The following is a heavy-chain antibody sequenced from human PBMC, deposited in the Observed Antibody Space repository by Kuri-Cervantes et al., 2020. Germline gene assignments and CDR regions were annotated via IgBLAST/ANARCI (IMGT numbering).Heavy chain of an antibody. J-gene: IGHJ4*02. V-gene: IGHV4-34*01. Sequence: SQTLSLTCAVFGGSSSGYYWGWIRQPPGKGLEWIGEINQSGSTSYSPSLKSRLTISVDTSKNQFSLKLSSVTAADTAVYYCATGIPAASCFDYWGQGTLVTVSS. CDR1: GGSSSGYY. CDR3: ATGIPAASCFDY. CDR2: INQSGST. D-gene: IGHD2-2*01.